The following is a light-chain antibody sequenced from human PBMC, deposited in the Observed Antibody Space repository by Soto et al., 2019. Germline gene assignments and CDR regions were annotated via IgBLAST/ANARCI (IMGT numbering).Light chain of an antibody. V-gene: IGLV2-14*01. CDR1: NSDVGAYNF. Sequence: QSVLTQPASVSGSPGQSIAISCTGTNSDVGAYNFVSWYQQYPGKAPKLIIHEVNNRPSGVSDRFSGSKSGNTASLTISGLQADDEADYYCSSFTTYNTRVFGTGTKVTVL. CDR2: EVN. J-gene: IGLJ1*01. CDR3: SSFTTYNTRV.